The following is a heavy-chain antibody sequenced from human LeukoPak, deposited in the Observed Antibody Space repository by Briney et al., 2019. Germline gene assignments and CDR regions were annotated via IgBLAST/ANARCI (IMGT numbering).Heavy chain of an antibody. CDR2: ISSSSSYI. D-gene: IGHD1-26*01. Sequence: PGGSLRLSCAASGFTFSSYSMNWVRQAPGKGLEWVSSISSSSSYIYYADSVKGRFTISRDNAKNSLYLQMNSLRAEDTAVYYCAKSGGSYYVGYFDYWGQGTLVTVSS. J-gene: IGHJ4*02. V-gene: IGHV3-21*01. CDR1: GFTFSSYS. CDR3: AKSGGSYYVGYFDY.